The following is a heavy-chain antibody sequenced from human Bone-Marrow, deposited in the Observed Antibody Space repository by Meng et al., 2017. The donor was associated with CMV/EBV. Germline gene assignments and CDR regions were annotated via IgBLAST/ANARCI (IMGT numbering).Heavy chain of an antibody. CDR1: GFTFRTYA. CDR2: IIGSGGST. Sequence: GESLKISCAASGFTFRTYAMSWVRQAPGKGLEWVSSIIGSGGSTYFADSVKGRFTISRDNLQNTLYLQMNSLRAEDTAVYYCASNSGRLSQFDPWGQGTLVTVSS. CDR3: ASNSGRLSQFDP. J-gene: IGHJ5*02. D-gene: IGHD6-19*01. V-gene: IGHV3-23*01.